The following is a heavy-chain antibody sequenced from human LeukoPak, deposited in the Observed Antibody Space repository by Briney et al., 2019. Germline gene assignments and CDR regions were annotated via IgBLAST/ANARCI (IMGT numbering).Heavy chain of an antibody. V-gene: IGHV4-59*08. D-gene: IGHD2-15*01. Sequence: SETLSLTCTVSGGSISTYYWSWIRQPPGKGLERIGYIYYSGSTGYNPSLKSRVTISVDTSKNQFSLKLTSVTAADTAMYYCATLRYCSGGSCFPKYFQHWGQGTLVTVSS. CDR3: ATLRYCSGGSCFPKYFQH. CDR2: IYYSGST. J-gene: IGHJ1*01. CDR1: GGSISTYY.